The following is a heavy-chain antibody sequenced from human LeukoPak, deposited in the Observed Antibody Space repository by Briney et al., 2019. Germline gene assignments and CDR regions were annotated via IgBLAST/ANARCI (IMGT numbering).Heavy chain of an antibody. CDR3: ATHDRYSGSYYSFDY. J-gene: IGHJ4*02. CDR2: INPNSGGT. Sequence: ASVKVSCKASGYTFTGYYMHWVRQAPGQGLEWMGWINPNSGGTNYAQKFQGRVTMTEDTSTDTAYMELSSLRSEDTAVYYCATHDRYSGSYYSFDYWGQGTLVTVSS. D-gene: IGHD1-26*01. CDR1: GYTFTGYY. V-gene: IGHV1-2*02.